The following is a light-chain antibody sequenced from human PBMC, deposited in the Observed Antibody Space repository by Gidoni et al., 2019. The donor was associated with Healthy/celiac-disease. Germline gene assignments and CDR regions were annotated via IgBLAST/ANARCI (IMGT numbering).Light chain of an antibody. Sequence: EIVLTQPPGTLSLSPGERATLSCRASQSVSSSYLAWYQQKPGQAPRLLIYGASSRATGIPDRFSGSGSGTDFTLTISRLEPEDFAVYYCQQYGSSPPETFGQGTKLEIK. CDR1: QSVSSSY. V-gene: IGKV3-20*01. J-gene: IGKJ2*01. CDR3: QQYGSSPPET. CDR2: GAS.